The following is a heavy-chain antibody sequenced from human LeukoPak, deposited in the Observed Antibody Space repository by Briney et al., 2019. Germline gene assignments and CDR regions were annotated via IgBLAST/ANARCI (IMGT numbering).Heavy chain of an antibody. V-gene: IGHV1-69*13. D-gene: IGHD1-26*01. J-gene: IGHJ5*02. CDR3: ARAPSSGSYIWFDP. CDR2: IIPIFGTA. CDR1: GDTFISYA. Sequence: SVKVSCKASGDTFISYAISWVRQAPGQGLEWMGGIIPIFGTANYAQKFQGRVTITADESTSTAYMELSSLRSEDTAVYYCARAPSSGSYIWFDPWGQGTLVTVSS.